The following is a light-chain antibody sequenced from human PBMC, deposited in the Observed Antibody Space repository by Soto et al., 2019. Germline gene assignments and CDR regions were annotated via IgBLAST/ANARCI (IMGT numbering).Light chain of an antibody. CDR2: GAS. CDR3: QQFGASLTWT. Sequence: EVVLTQSPGSLSLSPGERATLSCRASQSVMSNYLSWYQQKPGQPPRLLIYGASSRATGIPDRLSGSGSGTDFTLTISRLEPEDFAVYYCQQFGASLTWTFGQGTKVDIK. J-gene: IGKJ1*01. V-gene: IGKV3-20*01. CDR1: QSVMSNY.